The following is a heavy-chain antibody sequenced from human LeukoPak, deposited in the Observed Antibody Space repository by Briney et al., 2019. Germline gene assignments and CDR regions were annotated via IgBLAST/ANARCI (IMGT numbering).Heavy chain of an antibody. Sequence: TGGSLRLSCAASGFTFSTSAMTWVRQAPGKGLEWVSIISGSGGVTYYADSVKGRFTISRDNSKNTLYLQLLSLTADDTAVYFCAKGAASSWSDHWGQGTQVTVSS. V-gene: IGHV3-23*01. CDR1: GFTFSTSA. J-gene: IGHJ5*02. CDR3: AKGAASSWSDH. D-gene: IGHD2-15*01. CDR2: ISGSGGVT.